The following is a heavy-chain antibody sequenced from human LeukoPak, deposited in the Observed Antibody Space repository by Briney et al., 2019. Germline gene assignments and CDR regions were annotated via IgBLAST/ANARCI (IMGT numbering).Heavy chain of an antibody. V-gene: IGHV4-39*07. CDR1: GGSISSSSYY. J-gene: IGHJ4*02. CDR3: ARGAHSYGLY. Sequence: SETLSLTCTVSGGSISSSSYYWGWIRQPPGKGLEWIGSIYYSGSTYYNPSLKSRVTISVDTSKNQFSLKLSSVTAADTAVYYCARGAHSYGLYWGQGTLVTVSS. D-gene: IGHD5-18*01. CDR2: IYYSGST.